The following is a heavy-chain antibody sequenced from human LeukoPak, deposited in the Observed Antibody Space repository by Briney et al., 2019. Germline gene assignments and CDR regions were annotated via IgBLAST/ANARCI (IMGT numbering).Heavy chain of an antibody. CDR3: AKDSDPLTLPSPLDY. CDR1: GFTFSRYW. J-gene: IGHJ4*02. CDR2: IKQDGSEK. Sequence: PGGSLRLSCAASGFTFSRYWMSWVRQAPGKGLEWVANIKQDGSEKYYVDSVKGRFTISRHNAKNSLYLQMNSLRAEDTALYYCAKDSDPLTLPSPLDYWGQGTLVTVSS. D-gene: IGHD3-9*01. V-gene: IGHV3-7*03.